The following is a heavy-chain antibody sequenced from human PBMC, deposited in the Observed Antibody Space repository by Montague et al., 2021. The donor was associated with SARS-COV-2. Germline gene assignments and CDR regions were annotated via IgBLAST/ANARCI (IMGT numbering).Heavy chain of an antibody. V-gene: IGHV4-59*01. J-gene: IGHJ4*02. CDR1: GGSISGYY. D-gene: IGHD1-1*01. CDR2: IYYTGST. Sequence: SETLSLTCTVSGGSISGYYWTWMRQPPGKGLEWLGHIYYTGSTKYNPSLKSRVTISIDTPKNQFSLKLRSVTAADTAVYFCARAQTTRFIANCVYYFDSWGQGGLVTVSS. CDR3: ARAQTTRFIANCVYYFDS.